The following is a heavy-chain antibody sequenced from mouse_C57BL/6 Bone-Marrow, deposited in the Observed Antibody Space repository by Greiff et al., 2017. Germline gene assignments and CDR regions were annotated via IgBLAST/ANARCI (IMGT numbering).Heavy chain of an antibody. D-gene: IGHD1-2*01. CDR3: ARLRRAWFAY. Sequence: QVHVKQSGAELARPGASVKLSCKASGYTFTSYGISWVKQRTGQGLEWIGEIYPRSGNTYYNEKFKGKATLTADKSSSTAYMELRSLTSEDSAVYFCARLRRAWFAYWGQGTLVTVSA. CDR2: IYPRSGNT. J-gene: IGHJ3*01. CDR1: GYTFTSYG. V-gene: IGHV1-81*01.